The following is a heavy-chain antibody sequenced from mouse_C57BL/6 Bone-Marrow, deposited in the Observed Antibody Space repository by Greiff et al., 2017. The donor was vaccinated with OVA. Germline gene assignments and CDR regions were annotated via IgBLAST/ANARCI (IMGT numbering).Heavy chain of an antibody. CDR3: ARSLNYYSNSYYAMDY. J-gene: IGHJ4*01. D-gene: IGHD2-5*01. V-gene: IGHV1-42*01. CDR2: INPSTGGT. Sequence: EVQLQQSGPELVKPGASVKISCKASGYSFTGYYMNWVKQSPEKSLEWIGEINPSTGGTTYNQKFKAKATLTVDKSSSTAYMQLKSLTSEDSAVYYCARSLNYYSNSYYAMDYWGQGTSVTVSS. CDR1: GYSFTGYY.